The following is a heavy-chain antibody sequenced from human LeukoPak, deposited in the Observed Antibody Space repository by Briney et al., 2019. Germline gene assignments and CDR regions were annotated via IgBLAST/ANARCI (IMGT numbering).Heavy chain of an antibody. Sequence: SETLSLTCTVSGGSISSYYWSWIRQPPGKGLEWIGYIYYSGSTNYNPSLKSRVTISVDTSKNQFSLKLSSVTAADTAVYYCARVKGYSSSHDYWGQGTLVTVSS. CDR1: GGSISSYY. CDR2: IYYSGST. J-gene: IGHJ4*02. D-gene: IGHD6-13*01. V-gene: IGHV4-59*01. CDR3: ARVKGYSSSHDY.